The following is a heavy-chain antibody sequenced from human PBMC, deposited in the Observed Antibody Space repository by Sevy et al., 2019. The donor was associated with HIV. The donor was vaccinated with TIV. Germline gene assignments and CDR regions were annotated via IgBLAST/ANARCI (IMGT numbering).Heavy chain of an antibody. CDR1: GGSISSGGYY. D-gene: IGHD4-17*01. CDR3: ARDPTPTNYGDYDH. V-gene: IGHV4-31*03. Sequence: LSLTCTVSGGSISSGGYYWSWIRQHPGKGLEWIGYIYYSGGTYYNPSLKSRVTISVDTSKNQFSLKLSSVTAADTAVYYCARDPTPTNYGDYDHWGQGTLVTVSS. J-gene: IGHJ4*02. CDR2: IYYSGGT.